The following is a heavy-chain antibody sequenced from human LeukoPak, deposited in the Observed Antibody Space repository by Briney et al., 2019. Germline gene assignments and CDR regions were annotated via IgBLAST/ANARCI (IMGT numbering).Heavy chain of an antibody. D-gene: IGHD3-10*01. CDR1: GFTFSDYY. CDR3: ARGYTYYGSGSPPGDV. J-gene: IGHJ6*04. CDR2: IDHSGST. V-gene: IGHV4-34*01. Sequence: PGGSLRLSCAASGFTFSDYYMTWIRHPPGRGLEWVAEIDHSGSTHYNPSLKSRVIISVDMSQHQVSLRLNSLTAADTAVYYCARGYTYYGSGSPPGDVWGNGTSVIVSS.